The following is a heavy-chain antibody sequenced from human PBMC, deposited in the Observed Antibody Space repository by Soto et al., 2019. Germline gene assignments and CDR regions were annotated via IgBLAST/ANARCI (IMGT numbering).Heavy chain of an antibody. CDR1: GFTFSSYA. CDR3: AKALGYCRDTSCFAFDF. Sequence: GGSLRLSCAASGFTFSSYAMSWVRQAPGKGLEWVSAISGSGGSTYYADSVKGRFTISRDNSNSTLYLQMNSLKAEDTALYYCAKALGYCRDTSCFAFDFWGQGALVTVSS. V-gene: IGHV3-23*01. D-gene: IGHD2-2*01. J-gene: IGHJ4*02. CDR2: ISGSGGST.